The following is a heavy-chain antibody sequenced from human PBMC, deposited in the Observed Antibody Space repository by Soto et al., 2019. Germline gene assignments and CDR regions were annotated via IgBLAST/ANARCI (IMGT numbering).Heavy chain of an antibody. J-gene: IGHJ4*02. CDR2: IYYSGST. CDR1: GGSISSGGYY. V-gene: IGHV4-31*03. D-gene: IGHD3-10*01. CDR3: ARGGSGSYYIRESYFDY. Sequence: PSETLSLTCTVSGGSISSGGYYWSWIRQHPGKGLEWIGYIYYSGSTYYNPSLKSRVTISVDTSKNQFSLKLSSVTAADTAVYYCARGGSGSYYIRESYFDYWGQGTLVTVSS.